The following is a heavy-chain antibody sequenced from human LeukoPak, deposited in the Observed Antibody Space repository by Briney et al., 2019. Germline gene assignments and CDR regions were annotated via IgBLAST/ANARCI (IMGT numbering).Heavy chain of an antibody. Sequence: PSQTLSLTCTVSGGSISSGDYYWGWIRQPPGKGLEWIGYIYYSGSTYYNPSLKSRVTISVDTSKNQFSLKLSSVTAADTAVYYCARGACSTTSCYNMYFDFWGQGTLVTVSS. D-gene: IGHD2-2*02. CDR2: IYYSGST. CDR1: GGSISSGDYY. CDR3: ARGACSTTSCYNMYFDF. V-gene: IGHV4-30-4*01. J-gene: IGHJ4*02.